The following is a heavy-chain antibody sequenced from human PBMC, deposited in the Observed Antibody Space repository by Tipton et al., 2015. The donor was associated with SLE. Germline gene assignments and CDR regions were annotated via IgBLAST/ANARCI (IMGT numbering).Heavy chain of an antibody. Sequence: TLSLTCTVSGGSISSGDYYWSWIRQPPGKGLEWIGYIYYSGSTYYNPSLKSRVTISVDTSKNQFSLKLSSVTAADTAVYYCASGTMTWFGESPDAFDIWGQGTMVTVSS. V-gene: IGHV4-30-4*01. J-gene: IGHJ3*02. CDR1: GGSISSGDYY. CDR2: IYYSGST. CDR3: ASGTMTWFGESPDAFDI. D-gene: IGHD3-10*01.